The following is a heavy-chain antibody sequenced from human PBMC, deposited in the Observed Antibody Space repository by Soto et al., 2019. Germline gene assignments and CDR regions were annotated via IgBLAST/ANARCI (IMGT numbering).Heavy chain of an antibody. CDR2: INHSGST. J-gene: IGHJ4*02. CDR1: GGSFSGYY. Sequence: QVQLQQWGAGLLKPSETLSLTCAVYGGSFSGYYWSWIRQPPGKGLEWIGEINHSGSTNYNPSLKSRVTISVYTSKNQFSLKLSSVTAADTAVYYCARDNCSGGSCYSGRTNFDYWGQGTLVTVSS. CDR3: ARDNCSGGSCYSGRTNFDY. V-gene: IGHV4-34*01. D-gene: IGHD2-15*01.